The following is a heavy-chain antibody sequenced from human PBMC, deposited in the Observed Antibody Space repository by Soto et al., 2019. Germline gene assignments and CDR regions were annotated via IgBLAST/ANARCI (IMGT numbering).Heavy chain of an antibody. D-gene: IGHD2-2*01. CDR1: GFTFSSYS. CDR2: ISSSSSTI. Sequence: PGGSLRLSCAASGFTFSSYSMNWVRQAPGKGLEWVSYISSSSSTIYYADSVKGRFTISRDNAKNSLYLQMNSLRAEDTAVYYCARATRDIVVVPAALRPFDYWGQGTLVTVSS. J-gene: IGHJ4*02. CDR3: ARATRDIVVVPAALRPFDY. V-gene: IGHV3-48*01.